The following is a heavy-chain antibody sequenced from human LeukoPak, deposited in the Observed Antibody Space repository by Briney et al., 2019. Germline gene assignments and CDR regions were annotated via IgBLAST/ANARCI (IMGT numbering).Heavy chain of an antibody. CDR2: IRQDGGLK. CDR3: AREIVGAIKSYFDY. V-gene: IGHV3-7*01. Sequence: GGSLRLSCTASGFTFSSYWMSWVRQAPGRGLEWVANIRQDGGLKHYVDSVKGRFTISRDNAENSLYLQMNSLRAEDTAVYYCAREIVGAIKSYFDYWGQGTLVTASS. CDR1: GFTFSSYW. D-gene: IGHD1-26*01. J-gene: IGHJ4*02.